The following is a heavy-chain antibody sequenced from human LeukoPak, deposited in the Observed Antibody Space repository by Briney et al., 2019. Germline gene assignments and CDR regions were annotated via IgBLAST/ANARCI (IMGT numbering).Heavy chain of an antibody. J-gene: IGHJ5*02. V-gene: IGHV1-18*01. CDR2: ISAYNVNT. CDR3: ARKDYTGNSRRFDP. Sequence: ASLKVSCKASGYTFTSDGISWVRQAPGQGLEWIGWISAYNVNTNYAQKLQGRVTMTTDTSTSTAYMELRSLRSDDTAVYYCARKDYTGNSRRFDPWGQGTLVTVSS. CDR1: GYTFTSDG. D-gene: IGHD6-13*01.